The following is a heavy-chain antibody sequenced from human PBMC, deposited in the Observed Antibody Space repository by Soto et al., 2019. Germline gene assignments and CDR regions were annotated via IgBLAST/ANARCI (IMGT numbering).Heavy chain of an antibody. CDR3: ARDSSAAGSFPSFAFDI. V-gene: IGHV3-30-3*01. CDR2: ISYDGSNK. J-gene: IGHJ3*02. CDR1: GFTFSSYA. Sequence: QVQLVESGGGVVQPGRSLRLSCAASGFTFSSYAMHWVRQAPGKGLEWVAVISYDGSNKYYADSVKGRFTISRDNSKNTLYLQMNSLRAEDTAVYYCARDSSAAGSFPSFAFDIWGQVTMVTVSS. D-gene: IGHD6-13*01.